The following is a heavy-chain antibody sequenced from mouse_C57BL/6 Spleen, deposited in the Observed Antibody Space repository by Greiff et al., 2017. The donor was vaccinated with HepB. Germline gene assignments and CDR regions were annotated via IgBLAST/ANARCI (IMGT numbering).Heavy chain of an antibody. D-gene: IGHD2-4*01. CDR1: GYTFTSYW. CDR3: AREGLRRAMDY. J-gene: IGHJ4*01. Sequence: QVHVKQPGAELVKPGASVKLSCKASGYTFTSYWMHWVKQRPGQGLEWIGMIHPNSGSTNYNEKFKSKATLTVDKSSSTAYMQLSSLTSEDSAVYYCAREGLRRAMDYWGQGTSVTVSS. CDR2: IHPNSGST. V-gene: IGHV1-64*01.